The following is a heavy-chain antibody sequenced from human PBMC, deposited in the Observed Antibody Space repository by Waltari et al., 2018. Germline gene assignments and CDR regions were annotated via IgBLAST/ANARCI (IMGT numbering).Heavy chain of an antibody. D-gene: IGHD1-26*01. CDR2: GSQDASGK. J-gene: IGHJ1*01. CDR3: SINDAWSFRV. V-gene: IGHV3-7*03. CDR1: GFTFSSYW. Sequence: EVQLVESGGGLVQPGESLRLSCGASGFTFSSYWMFWVRQAPGKGLEWVANGSQDASGKLYGESVRGRFTVPRDNAQDAMNPHVNSLRAEDTAIYYCSINDAWSFRVWGQGTLVTVSS.